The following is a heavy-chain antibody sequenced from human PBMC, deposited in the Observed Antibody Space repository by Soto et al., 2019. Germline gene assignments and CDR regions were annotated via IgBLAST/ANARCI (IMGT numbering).Heavy chain of an antibody. D-gene: IGHD6-13*01. J-gene: IGHJ4*02. V-gene: IGHV1-3*01. CDR1: GYTFTSYA. Sequence: QVQLVQSGAEVKKPGASVKVSCKASGYTFTSYAMHWVRQAPGQRLEWMGWINAGNGNTKYSQKFQGRVTITRDTSASTAYMELSSLRSEDTAVYYCARPPPEYSSSWTGFDYWGQGTLVTVSS. CDR3: ARPPPEYSSSWTGFDY. CDR2: INAGNGNT.